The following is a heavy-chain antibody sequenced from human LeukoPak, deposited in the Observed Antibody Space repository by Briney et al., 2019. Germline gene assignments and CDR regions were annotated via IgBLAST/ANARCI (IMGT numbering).Heavy chain of an antibody. D-gene: IGHD1-14*01. CDR3: STPPGGNPAY. V-gene: IGHV3-7*01. CDR1: GFTFSSYW. J-gene: IGHJ4*02. Sequence: GGSLRLSCAASGFTFSSYWMSWVRQAPGKGLEWVANIKQDGSEKYYVDSVKGRFTISRDNAKNMLYLQVNSLRAEDTAVYYCSTPPGGNPAYWGQGTLVTVSS. CDR2: IKQDGSEK.